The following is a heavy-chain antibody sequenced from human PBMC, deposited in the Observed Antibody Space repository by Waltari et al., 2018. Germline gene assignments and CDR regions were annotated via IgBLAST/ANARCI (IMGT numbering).Heavy chain of an antibody. CDR3: AMGNGAVIKDSFDT. D-gene: IGHD3-10*01. V-gene: IGHV1-8*01. CDR2: MNPNSGST. J-gene: IGHJ3*02. CDR1: GYTFTRYD. Sequence: QLQLVQSGAEVTQPGASVTVSCTASGYTFTRYDMTWVRQATGQGLEWMGWMNPNSGSTGYAQKFQGRVTMTRDTSISTAYMELSSLTSEDTAVYYCAMGNGAVIKDSFDTWGQGTMVTVSS.